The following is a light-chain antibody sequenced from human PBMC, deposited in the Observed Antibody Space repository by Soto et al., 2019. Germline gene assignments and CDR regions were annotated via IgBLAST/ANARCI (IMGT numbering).Light chain of an antibody. V-gene: IGLV1-44*01. CDR1: SSNIGINT. Sequence: QSVLTQPPSASGTPGQRVTNSCSGSSSNIGINTVNWYQQLPGTAPKVLIYSNNERPSGVPDRLSGSKSGTSASLAISGLQSEDEADYYCAAWDDSLNGWVFGGGTKLTVL. CDR2: SNN. J-gene: IGLJ3*02. CDR3: AAWDDSLNGWV.